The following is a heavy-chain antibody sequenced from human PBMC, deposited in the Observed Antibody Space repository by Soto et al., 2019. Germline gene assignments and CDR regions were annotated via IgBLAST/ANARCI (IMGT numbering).Heavy chain of an antibody. CDR1: GYSFTSYW. CDR2: IYPGDSDT. J-gene: IGHJ5*02. Sequence: GESLKISCNGSGYSFTSYWIGWVRQMPGKGLEWMGIIYPGDSDTRYSPSFQGQVTISADKSISTAYLQWSSLKASDTAMYYCARRTEAAGFSLNWFDPWGQGTLVTVSS. V-gene: IGHV5-51*01. D-gene: IGHD6-13*01. CDR3: ARRTEAAGFSLNWFDP.